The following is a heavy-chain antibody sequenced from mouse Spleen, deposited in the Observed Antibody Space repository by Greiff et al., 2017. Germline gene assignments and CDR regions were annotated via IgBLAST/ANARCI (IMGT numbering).Heavy chain of an antibody. D-gene: IGHD2-14*01. J-gene: IGHJ3*01. CDR2: INPSTGGT. CDR3: ARSGRYDGLAY. Sequence: EVQLQQSGPELVKPGASVKISCKASGYSFTGYYMNWVKQSPEKSLEWIGEINPSTGGTTYNQKFKAKATLTVDKSSSTAYMQLKSLTSEDSAVYYCARSGRYDGLAYWGQGTLVTVSA. CDR1: GYSFTGYY. V-gene: IGHV1-42*01.